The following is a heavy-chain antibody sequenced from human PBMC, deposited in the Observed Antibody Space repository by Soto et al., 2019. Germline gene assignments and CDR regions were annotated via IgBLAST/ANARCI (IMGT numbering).Heavy chain of an antibody. Sequence: QVQLVQSGAEVKKPGGSVKVSCKASGYTFTSYDINWVRQATGQGPEWMGWMNPNSGEKGYAQKFQGRLTMTRDTTLSTAYIELSSLRFEDTAVYYCARDYGGNSGWFDPWGQGTLVTVSS. J-gene: IGHJ5*02. V-gene: IGHV1-8*01. CDR2: MNPNSGEK. CDR1: GYTFTSYD. CDR3: ARDYGGNSGWFDP. D-gene: IGHD4-17*01.